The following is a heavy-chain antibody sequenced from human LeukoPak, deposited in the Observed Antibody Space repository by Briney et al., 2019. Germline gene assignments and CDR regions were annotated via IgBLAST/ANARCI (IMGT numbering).Heavy chain of an antibody. D-gene: IGHD5-18*01. J-gene: IGHJ4*02. CDR1: GFTFSSYA. CDR3: AKESSYGYNSFDY. CDR2: ISGTGGST. Sequence: GGSLRLSCAASGFTFSSYAMSWVRQAPGKGLEWVSAISGTGGSTYYADSVEGRFTISRDNSKNTLYLQMNSLRAEDTAVYYCAKESSYGYNSFDYWGQGTLVTVSS. V-gene: IGHV3-23*01.